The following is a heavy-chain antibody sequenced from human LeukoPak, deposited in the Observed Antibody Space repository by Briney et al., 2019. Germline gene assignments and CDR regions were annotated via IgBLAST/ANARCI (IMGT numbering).Heavy chain of an antibody. CDR3: ASGVAVAGDYFDY. Sequence: GGSLRLSCAASGFTFSSYSMNWVRQAPGKGLEWVSSISSSGSHMYYADSVKGRFTISRDNAKNSLYLQMNSLRAEDTAVYYCASGVAVAGDYFDYWGQGTLVTVSS. CDR1: GFTFSSYS. CDR2: ISSSGSHM. D-gene: IGHD6-19*01. V-gene: IGHV3-21*01. J-gene: IGHJ4*02.